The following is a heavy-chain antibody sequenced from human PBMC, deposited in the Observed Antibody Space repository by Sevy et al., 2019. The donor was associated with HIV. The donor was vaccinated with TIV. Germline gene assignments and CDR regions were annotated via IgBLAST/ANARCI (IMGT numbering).Heavy chain of an antibody. Sequence: SETLSLTCTVSGGSVSSSSHYWGWIRQPPGKGLEWIGSIYYGGSTHFNPSLRSRVTIFVDTSKNQVSLKLSSVTAADTAVYFCARTLPFEEGYCSGGSCNPGVSWGQGTLVTVSS. CDR2: IYYGGST. J-gene: IGHJ5*02. CDR1: GGSVSSSSHY. CDR3: ARTLPFEEGYCSGGSCNPGVS. V-gene: IGHV4-39*01. D-gene: IGHD2-15*01.